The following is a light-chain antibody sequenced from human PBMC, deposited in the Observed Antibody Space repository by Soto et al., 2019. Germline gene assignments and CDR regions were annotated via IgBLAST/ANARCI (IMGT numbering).Light chain of an antibody. J-gene: IGKJ2*01. CDR3: QQYGSSPYT. Sequence: EILLTQSPGTLSLSPGERATLSCRASQSVRNSYLAWYQQKPGQAPRLLIYGASGRATGIPDRFSGSGSGTDFTLTISRLETQDFPVYYCQQYGSSPYTFGQGTKLEI. CDR1: QSVRNSY. CDR2: GAS. V-gene: IGKV3-20*01.